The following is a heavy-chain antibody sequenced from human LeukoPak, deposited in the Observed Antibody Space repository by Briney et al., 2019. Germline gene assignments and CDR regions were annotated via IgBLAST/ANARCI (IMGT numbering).Heavy chain of an antibody. D-gene: IGHD5-18*01. Sequence: SETLSLTCAVYGGSFSGYYWSWIRQSPGKGLEWIGYIYYSGSTNYNPSLKSRVTISVDTSKNQFSLKLTSVTAADTAVYYCARGGYIYGGHNWFDPWGQGTLVTVSS. CDR1: GGSFSGYY. J-gene: IGHJ5*02. CDR3: ARGGYIYGGHNWFDP. V-gene: IGHV4-59*01. CDR2: IYYSGST.